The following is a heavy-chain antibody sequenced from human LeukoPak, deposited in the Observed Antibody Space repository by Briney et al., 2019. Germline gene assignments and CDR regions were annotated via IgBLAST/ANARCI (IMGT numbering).Heavy chain of an antibody. CDR3: ASSDSSGYYYLGYGMDV. CDR2: IYYSGST. CDR1: GGSFSDYH. J-gene: IGHJ6*02. V-gene: IGHV4-59*08. Sequence: SETLSLTCAVYGGSFSDYHWNWIRQTPGKGLEWIGYIYYSGSTNYNPSLKSRVTISVDTSKNQFSLKLSSVTAADTAVYYCASSDSSGYYYLGYGMDVWGQGTTVTVSS. D-gene: IGHD3-22*01.